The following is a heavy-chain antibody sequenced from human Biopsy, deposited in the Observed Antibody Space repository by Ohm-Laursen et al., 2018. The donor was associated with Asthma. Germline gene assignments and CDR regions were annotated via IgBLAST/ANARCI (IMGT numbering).Heavy chain of an antibody. D-gene: IGHD3/OR15-3a*01. Sequence: GASVKVSCKASGYNFIRHSLSWVRQAPGQGPEWMGWIHTNTGNPTYAHGFTGRYVFSLDTSVSTAYLQISRIKSEDTAVYYCARVQRDFSTGYFTFDNWGQGTLVTVSS. V-gene: IGHV7-4-1*02. J-gene: IGHJ4*02. CDR3: ARVQRDFSTGYFTFDN. CDR2: IHTNTGNP. CDR1: GYNFIRHS.